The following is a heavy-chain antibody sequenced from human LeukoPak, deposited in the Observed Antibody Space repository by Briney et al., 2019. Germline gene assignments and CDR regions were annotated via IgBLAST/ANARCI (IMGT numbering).Heavy chain of an antibody. V-gene: IGHV4-4*07. CDR2: IYSRGST. CDR1: GGSISSYY. Sequence: PSETLSLTCTVSGGSISSYYWSWIRQPAGKGLEWIGRIYSRGSTYYNPSLKSRVTISVDTSKNQFSLKLSSVTAADTAVYYCARAAIAAARIYYYMDVWGKGTTVTVSS. J-gene: IGHJ6*03. D-gene: IGHD6-13*01. CDR3: ARAAIAAARIYYYMDV.